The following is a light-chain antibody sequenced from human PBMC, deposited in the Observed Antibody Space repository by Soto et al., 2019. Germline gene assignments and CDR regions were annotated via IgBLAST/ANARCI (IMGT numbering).Light chain of an antibody. V-gene: IGLV2-23*01. Sequence: QSALTQPASVSGSPGQSITISCTGTSSDVGSYNLVSWYQHHPGKAPKLMTYEGSKRPSGVSNGFSGSKSDNTASLTISGLQAEDEADYYCCSYAGSSTWVFGGGTKVTVL. J-gene: IGLJ3*02. CDR2: EGS. CDR3: CSYAGSSTWV. CDR1: SSDVGSYNL.